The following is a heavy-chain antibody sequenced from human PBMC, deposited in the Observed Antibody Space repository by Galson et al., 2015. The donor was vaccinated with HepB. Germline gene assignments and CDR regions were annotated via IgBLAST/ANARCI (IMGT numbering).Heavy chain of an antibody. D-gene: IGHD2-15*01. Sequence: SLRLSCAASGFTFTRYAMTWVRQAPGKGLEWVASITSSGGKTYYTDSVKGRFTVSRDNSKNTLFLQLNSLRAEDTAEYYCAKDGIMVANNPYHFHYWGQGTLVTVSS. J-gene: IGHJ4*02. CDR2: ITSSGGKT. CDR3: AKDGIMVANNPYHFHY. V-gene: IGHV3-23*01. CDR1: GFTFTRYA.